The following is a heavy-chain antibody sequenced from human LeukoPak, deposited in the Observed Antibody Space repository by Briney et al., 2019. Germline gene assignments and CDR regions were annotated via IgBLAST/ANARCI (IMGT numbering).Heavy chain of an antibody. J-gene: IGHJ4*02. CDR2: INPNSGDT. D-gene: IGHD3-16*01. V-gene: IGHV1-2*02. CDR3: ARVRYRLAETYIDY. Sequence: ASVKVSCKASGGTFSSYAISWVRQAPGQGLEWMGWINPNSGDTNYAQKFQGRVTMTRDTSISTAYMELSRLRSDDTAVYYCARVRYRLAETYIDYWGQGTLVTVSS. CDR1: GGTFSSYA.